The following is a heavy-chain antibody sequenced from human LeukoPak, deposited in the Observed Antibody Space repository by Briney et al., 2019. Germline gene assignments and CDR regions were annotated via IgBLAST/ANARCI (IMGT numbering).Heavy chain of an antibody. J-gene: IGHJ3*02. CDR1: GYTLTELS. V-gene: IGHV1-24*01. Sequence: ASVKVSCKVSGYTLTELSMHWVRQAPGKGLEWMGDFDPEDGETIYAQKFQGRVTMTEDTSTDTAYMELSSLRSEDTAVYYCATVRHYSYYYDSSGYYSDAFDIWGQGTMVTVSS. D-gene: IGHD3-22*01. CDR2: FDPEDGET. CDR3: ATVRHYSYYYDSSGYYSDAFDI.